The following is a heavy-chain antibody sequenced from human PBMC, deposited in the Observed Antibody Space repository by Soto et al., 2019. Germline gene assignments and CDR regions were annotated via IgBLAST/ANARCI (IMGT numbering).Heavy chain of an antibody. CDR2: IRGSGGST. Sequence: PGGPLRLSCAASGLTFSSYAMSWVRQAPGKGLEWVSAIRGSGGSTYYADSVKGRFTISRDNSKNTLYLQMNSLRAEATAEYYCAKDSPQAYYDNGSSAIDYWGQGTLVTVSS. CDR1: GLTFSSYA. J-gene: IGHJ4*02. D-gene: IGHD3-16*01. CDR3: AKDSPQAYYDNGSSAIDY. V-gene: IGHV3-23*01.